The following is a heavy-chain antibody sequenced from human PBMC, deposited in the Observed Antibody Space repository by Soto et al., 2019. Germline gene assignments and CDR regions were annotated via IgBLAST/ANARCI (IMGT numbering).Heavy chain of an antibody. CDR1: GFTFSHYA. CDR2: ISYDGSKI. V-gene: IGHV3-30-3*01. J-gene: IGHJ5*02. CDR3: AREEYGNHWFDP. Sequence: QVQLVESGGGVVQPGRSLRLSCAASGFTFSHYAMHWVRQAPGKGLEWVAVISYDGSKIYYADPVKGRFTISRDNSKNMLFLQMNSLRAEDTALYYCAREEYGNHWFDPWGQGALVTVSS. D-gene: IGHD4-17*01.